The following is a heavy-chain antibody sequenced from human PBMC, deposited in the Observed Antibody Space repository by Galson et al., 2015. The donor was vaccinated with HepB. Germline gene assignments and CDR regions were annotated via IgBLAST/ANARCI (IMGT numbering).Heavy chain of an antibody. V-gene: IGHV3-72*01. CDR2: TRNKANSYTT. Sequence: SLRLSCAASGFTFSDHYMDWVRQAPGKGLEWVGRTRNKANSYTTEYAASVKGRFTISRDDSKNSLYLQMNSLKTEDTAVYYCATVVTAIGGAFDIWGQGTMVTVSS. CDR3: ATVVTAIGGAFDI. D-gene: IGHD2-21*02. J-gene: IGHJ3*02. CDR1: GFTFSDHY.